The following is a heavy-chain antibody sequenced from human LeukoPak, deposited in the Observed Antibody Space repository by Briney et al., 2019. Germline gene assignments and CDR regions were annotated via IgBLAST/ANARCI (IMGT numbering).Heavy chain of an antibody. V-gene: IGHV3-73*01. J-gene: IGHJ4*02. Sequence: GGSLRLSCAASGFTFSGSAMHWVRQAHGKGVEGVGRIRSKANSYATAYAASVKGRFTISRDDSKNTAYLQMNSLKTEDTAEYYCTRHTNWYFDYWGQGTLVTVSS. D-gene: IGHD3-3*01. CDR1: GFTFSGSA. CDR2: IRSKANSYAT. CDR3: TRHTNWYFDY.